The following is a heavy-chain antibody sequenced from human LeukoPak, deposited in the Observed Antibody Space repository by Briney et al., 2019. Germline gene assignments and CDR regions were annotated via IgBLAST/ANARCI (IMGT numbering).Heavy chain of an antibody. D-gene: IGHD3-9*01. Sequence: GGSLRLSCAASGFTFSSYWMSWVRQASGKGLEWVANIKQDGSEKYYVDSVKGRFTISRDNAKNSLYLQMNSLRAEDTAVYYCARDASYYDILTGEYYFDYWGQGTLVTVSS. CDR2: IKQDGSEK. V-gene: IGHV3-7*01. CDR3: ARDASYYDILTGEYYFDY. J-gene: IGHJ4*02. CDR1: GFTFSSYW.